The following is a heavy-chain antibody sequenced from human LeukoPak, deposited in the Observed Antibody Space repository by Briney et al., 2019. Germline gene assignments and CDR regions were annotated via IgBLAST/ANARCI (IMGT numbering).Heavy chain of an antibody. J-gene: IGHJ5*02. CDR2: IGAYNGNT. V-gene: IGHV1-18*01. CDR1: GYTFISYG. Sequence: ASVKVSCKASGYTFISYGISWVRQAPGQGLEWMGWIGAYNGNTNYAQKLQGRVTMTTDTSTSTAYMELRSLRSDDTAVYYCARGCSSTSCSKANWFDPWGQGTPVTVSS. D-gene: IGHD2-2*01. CDR3: ARGCSSTSCSKANWFDP.